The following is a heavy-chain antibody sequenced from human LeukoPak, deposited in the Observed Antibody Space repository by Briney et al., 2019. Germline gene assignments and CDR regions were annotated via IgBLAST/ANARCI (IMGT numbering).Heavy chain of an antibody. J-gene: IGHJ5*02. CDR1: GGSISSSSYY. D-gene: IGHD3-3*01. Sequence: SETLSLTCTVSGGSISSSSYYWGWLRQPPGKGLEWIGSIYYSGSTYYNPSLKSRVTISVGTSKNQFSLKLSSVTAADTAVYYCARKRRTYYDFWSGPGGWFDPWGQGTLVTVSS. V-gene: IGHV4-39*07. CDR3: ARKRRTYYDFWSGPGGWFDP. CDR2: IYYSGST.